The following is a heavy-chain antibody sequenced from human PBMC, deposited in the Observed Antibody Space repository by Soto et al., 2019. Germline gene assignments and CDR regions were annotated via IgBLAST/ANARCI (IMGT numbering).Heavy chain of an antibody. CDR2: IKHSGST. J-gene: IGHJ4*02. CDR1: RGSVSGYY. Sequence: AETLSLTCAVYRGSVSGYYRTWIRKPPGTGLEWIGEIKHSGSTNYNPSLKSRVTISVDTSKNQFSLKLTSVTAADTAVYYCARDKITGFFDYWGQGTLVT. V-gene: IGHV4-34*01. CDR3: ARDKITGFFDY. D-gene: IGHD2-8*02.